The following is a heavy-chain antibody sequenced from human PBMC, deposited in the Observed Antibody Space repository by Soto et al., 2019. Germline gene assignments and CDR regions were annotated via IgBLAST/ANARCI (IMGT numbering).Heavy chain of an antibody. J-gene: IGHJ4*02. D-gene: IGHD6-19*01. Sequence: VQLVESGGGVVQPGRSLRLSCAASGFTFSDYAMHWVGQAPGKGLGWVAVVSHDGRNTHYADSVKGRLTISRDSSKNTVSLETTSLSAEHTAVYYCAKGGRQWLVTSDFNYWGQGALVTVSS. V-gene: IGHV3-30*18. CDR2: VSHDGRNT. CDR3: AKGGRQWLVTSDFNY. CDR1: GFTFSDYA.